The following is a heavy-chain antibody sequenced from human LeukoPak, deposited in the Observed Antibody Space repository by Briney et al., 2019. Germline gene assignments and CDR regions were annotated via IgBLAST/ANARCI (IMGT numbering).Heavy chain of an antibody. CDR3: ARARNDYDSNGFSLLEY. J-gene: IGHJ4*02. CDR2: IWYDGSNK. V-gene: IGHV3-33*01. D-gene: IGHD3-22*01. CDR1: GFTFSSFG. Sequence: PLRSLRLSCAASGFTFSSFGMHWVRQAPGKGLEWVAVIWYDGSNKYCADSGKGRFTKSRDNSKNTLYLQMNSLRAEDTALYYCARARNDYDSNGFSLLEYWGQGTMVADSS.